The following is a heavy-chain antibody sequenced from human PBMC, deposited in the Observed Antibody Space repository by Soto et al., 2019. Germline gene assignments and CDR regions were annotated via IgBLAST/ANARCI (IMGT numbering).Heavy chain of an antibody. CDR3: AKAGGSYFVIPDS. CDR1: GFTFSSYG. D-gene: IGHD1-26*01. V-gene: IGHV3-30*18. J-gene: IGHJ5*01. CDR2: ISFDGSDK. Sequence: QVQLVESGGGVVQPGRSLRLSCAASGFTFSSYGMHWVRQAPGKGLEWVAVISFDGSDKYYTDSVKGRFAISRDNSKSTLYLQMNSLRGDDTAVYYRAKAGGSYFVIPDSWGQGTLVTVSS.